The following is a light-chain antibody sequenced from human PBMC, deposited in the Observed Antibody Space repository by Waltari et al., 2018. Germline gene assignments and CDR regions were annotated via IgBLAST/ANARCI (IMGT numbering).Light chain of an antibody. V-gene: IGLV8-61*01. J-gene: IGLJ3*02. CDR1: SGSVSTTYY. Sequence: QTVVTQEPSLSVSPGGTVTLTCGLGSGSVSTTYYPSWYQQAPGQAPRTLIFDTSTRSPGVPARFSGSILDNKAALTITGAQADDESDYYCVLSMGSGVWVFGGGTKLTVL. CDR2: DTS. CDR3: VLSMGSGVWV.